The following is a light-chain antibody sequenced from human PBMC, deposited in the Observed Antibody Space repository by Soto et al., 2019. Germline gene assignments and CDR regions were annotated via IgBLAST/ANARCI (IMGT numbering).Light chain of an antibody. CDR2: DVS. V-gene: IGLV2-14*01. CDR3: SSYTSSSTLEV. J-gene: IGLJ1*01. Sequence: QSVLTQPASVSGSPGQSITISCTGTSREFGGYNYVSWYQQHPGKAPKLMIYDVSNRPSGVSNRFSGSKSGNTASLTISGLQAEDEADYYCSSYTSSSTLEVFGTGTKVTVL. CDR1: SREFGGYNY.